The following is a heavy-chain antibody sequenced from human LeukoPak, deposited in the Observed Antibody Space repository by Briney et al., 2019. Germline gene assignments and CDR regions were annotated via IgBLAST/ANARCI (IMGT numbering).Heavy chain of an antibody. J-gene: IGHJ4*02. CDR1: GFTFSSYS. Sequence: GGSLRLSCAASGFTFSSYSMNWVRQAPGKGLEWVSAISGSGGSTYYADSVKGRFTISRDNSKNTLYLQMNSLRAEDTAVYYCAKDPEMATTPDYFDYWGQGTLVTVSS. CDR2: ISGSGGST. D-gene: IGHD5-24*01. V-gene: IGHV3-23*01. CDR3: AKDPEMATTPDYFDY.